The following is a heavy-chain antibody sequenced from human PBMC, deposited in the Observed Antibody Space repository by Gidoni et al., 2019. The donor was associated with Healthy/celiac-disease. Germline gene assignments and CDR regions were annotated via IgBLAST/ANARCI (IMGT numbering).Heavy chain of an antibody. CDR2: IRSKANSYAT. Sequence: EVQLVESGGGLVQPGGSLKLSCAASGFTFSGSAMHWVRQASGKGLEWVGRIRSKANSYATAYAASVKGRFTISRDDSKNTAYLQMNSLKTEDTAVYYCTMNRGQWLAIYYFDYWGQGTLVTVSS. J-gene: IGHJ4*02. CDR3: TMNRGQWLAIYYFDY. V-gene: IGHV3-73*02. CDR1: GFTFSGSA. D-gene: IGHD6-19*01.